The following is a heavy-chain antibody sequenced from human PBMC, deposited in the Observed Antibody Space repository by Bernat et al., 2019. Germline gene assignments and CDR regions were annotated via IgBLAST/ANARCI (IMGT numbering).Heavy chain of an antibody. Sequence: VQLVESGGGLVQPGGSLRLSCAASGFTFSSYGMHWVRQAPGKGLEWVAVIWYDGSNKYYADSVKGRFTISRDNSKNTLYLQMNSLRAEDTAVYYCARDGGIDYDSSGYYPDYWGQGTLVTVSS. CDR1: GFTFSSYG. CDR2: IWYDGSNK. CDR3: ARDGGIDYDSSGYYPDY. D-gene: IGHD3-22*01. J-gene: IGHJ4*02. V-gene: IGHV3-33*08.